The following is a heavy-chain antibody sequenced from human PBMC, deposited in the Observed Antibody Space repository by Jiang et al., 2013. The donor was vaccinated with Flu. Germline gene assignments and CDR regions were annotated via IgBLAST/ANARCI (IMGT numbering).Heavy chain of an antibody. D-gene: IGHD4-17*01. J-gene: IGHJ4*02. CDR1: GGSFSGYY. CDR2: INHSGST. CDR3: ARGLPEMGVTTTGDY. V-gene: IGHV4-34*01. Sequence: LLKPSETLSLTCAVYGGSFSGYYWSWIRQPPGKGLEWIGEINHSGSTNYNPSLKGRVTISVDTSKNQFSLKLSSVTAADTAVYYCARGLPEMGVTTTGDYWGQGTLVTVSS.